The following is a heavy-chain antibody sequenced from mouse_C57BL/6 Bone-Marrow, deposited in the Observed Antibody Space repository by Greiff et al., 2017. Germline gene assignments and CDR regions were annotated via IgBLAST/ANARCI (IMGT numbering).Heavy chain of an antibody. CDR1: GYTFTDYN. CDR2: INPNNGGT. D-gene: IGHD2-12*01. Sequence: VQLKESGPELVKPGASVRMSCKASGYTFTDYNMHWVKQSHGKSLEWIGYINPNNGGTRSNQKFNGKATLTVNKSSSTAYMELRRLTSEDSAVYYGACYFNFDYWGQGTTLTVSS. J-gene: IGHJ2*01. V-gene: IGHV1-22*01. CDR3: ACYFNFDY.